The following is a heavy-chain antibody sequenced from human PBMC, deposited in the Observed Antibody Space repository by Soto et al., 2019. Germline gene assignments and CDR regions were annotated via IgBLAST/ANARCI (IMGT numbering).Heavy chain of an antibody. CDR3: ARTLNEWLLGLE. J-gene: IGHJ4*02. Sequence: QVQLVQSGGEVKKPGASVKISCKASGYTFSSYGISWVRKAPGQGLEWMGWISAYNGNTNYAQKFQGRVTMTTDTSTSKAYMELRSLRSDNTAIYYCARTLNEWLLGLEWGQGTLVTVSS. V-gene: IGHV1-18*01. D-gene: IGHD3-3*01. CDR1: GYTFSSYG. CDR2: ISAYNGNT.